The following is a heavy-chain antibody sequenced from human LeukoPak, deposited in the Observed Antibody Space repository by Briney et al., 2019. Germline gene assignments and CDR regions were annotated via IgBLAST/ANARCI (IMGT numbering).Heavy chain of an antibody. CDR1: GFTFSSYA. Sequence: GGSLRLSCAASGFTFSSYAMSWVRQAPGKGLEWVSTISGSDSSTYYPDSVRGRFTISRDNSKNTVFLQMNSLRVEDTAIYYCAKDQDVYSGSQSWGQGTLVTVSS. CDR3: AKDQDVYSGSQS. D-gene: IGHD1-26*01. CDR2: ISGSDSST. J-gene: IGHJ4*02. V-gene: IGHV3-23*01.